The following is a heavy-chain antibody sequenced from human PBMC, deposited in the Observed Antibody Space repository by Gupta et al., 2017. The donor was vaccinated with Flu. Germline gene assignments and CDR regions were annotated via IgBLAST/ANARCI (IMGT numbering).Heavy chain of an antibody. CDR1: GYTFTSYD. CDR2: MNPNSGNT. CDR3: ARDPGRFLEWLGYRDY. V-gene: IGHV1-8*01. Sequence: QLVQSGAEVKKPGASVKVSCKASGYTFTSYDINWVRQATGQGLEWMGWMNPNSGNTGYAQKFQGRVTMTRNTSKSTAYMELSSLRSEDTAVYYCARDPGRFLEWLGYRDYWGQGTLVTVSS. D-gene: IGHD3-3*01. J-gene: IGHJ4*02.